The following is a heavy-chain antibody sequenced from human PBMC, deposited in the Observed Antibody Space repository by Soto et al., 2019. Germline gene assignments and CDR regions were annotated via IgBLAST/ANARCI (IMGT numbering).Heavy chain of an antibody. Sequence: PGGSLRLSCEGFRLTFSPYWMTWVRQAPGKGLEWVASIKEDGSVKNYADSVKGRFTVSRDNVKRAMFLQMTSVRVDDTAVYFCARDVSSEYASILDVWGQGARVTVSS. V-gene: IGHV3-7*03. D-gene: IGHD3-3*01. CDR2: IKEDGSVK. CDR3: ARDVSSEYASILDV. J-gene: IGHJ4*02. CDR1: RLTFSPYW.